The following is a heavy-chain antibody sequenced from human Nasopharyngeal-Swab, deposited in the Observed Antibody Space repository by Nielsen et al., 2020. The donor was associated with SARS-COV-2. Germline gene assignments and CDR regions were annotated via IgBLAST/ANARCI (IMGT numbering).Heavy chain of an antibody. Sequence: ESLKISCTVSGGSISSSSYYWGWIRQPPGKGLEWIGSIYYSGGTYYNPSLKSRVTISVDTSKNQFSLKLSSVTAADTAVYYCARDLGDWGFNYYYGMDVWGQGTTVTVSS. J-gene: IGHJ6*02. CDR1: GGSISSSSYY. CDR3: ARDLGDWGFNYYYGMDV. V-gene: IGHV4-39*02. D-gene: IGHD7-27*01. CDR2: IYYSGGT.